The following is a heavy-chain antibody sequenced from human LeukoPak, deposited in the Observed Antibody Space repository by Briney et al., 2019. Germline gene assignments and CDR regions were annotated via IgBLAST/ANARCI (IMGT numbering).Heavy chain of an antibody. V-gene: IGHV3-23*01. CDR2: ISGSGGST. J-gene: IGHJ1*01. CDR1: GFTFSSYA. D-gene: IGHD2-21*02. CDR3: AKGGGASYCGGDCRDFQH. Sequence: GGSLGLSCAASGFTFSSYAMSWVRQAPGKGLEWVSAISGSGGSTYYADSVKGRFTISRDNSKNTLYLQMNSLRAADTAAYYCAKGGGASYCGGDCRDFQHWGQGTLVTVSS.